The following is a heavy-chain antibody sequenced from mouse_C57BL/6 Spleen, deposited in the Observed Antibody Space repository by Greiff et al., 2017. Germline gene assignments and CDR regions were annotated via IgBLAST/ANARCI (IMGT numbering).Heavy chain of an antibody. CDR1: GFTFSNYW. V-gene: IGHV6-3*01. Sequence: VQLKESGGGLVQPGGSMKLSCVASGFTFSNYWMNWVRQSPEKGLEWVAQIRLKSDNYATHYAESVKGRFTISRDDSKSSVYLQMNNLRAEDTGIYYCTGLYDYGYAMDYWGQGTSVTVSS. CDR2: IRLKSDNYAT. J-gene: IGHJ4*01. D-gene: IGHD2-4*01. CDR3: TGLYDYGYAMDY.